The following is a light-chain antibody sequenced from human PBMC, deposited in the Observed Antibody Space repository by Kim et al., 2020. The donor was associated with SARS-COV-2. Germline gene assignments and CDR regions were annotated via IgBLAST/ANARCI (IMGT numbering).Light chain of an antibody. V-gene: IGKV1-12*01. Sequence: SASVGHRVSITCRASPGTDPRLAWYQQKPGTASNLRISAASTLQSGVPPRFRGSGSGTDFTLTISSLQPEDSATYYCQQADSFPYTFGQGTKLEI. CDR2: AAS. CDR1: PGTDPR. J-gene: IGKJ2*01. CDR3: QQADSFPYT.